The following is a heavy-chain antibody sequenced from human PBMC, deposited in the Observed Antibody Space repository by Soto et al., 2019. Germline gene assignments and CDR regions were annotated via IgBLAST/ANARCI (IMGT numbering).Heavy chain of an antibody. CDR1: GFTFSSSG. D-gene: IGHD3-10*01. CDR2: IWYDGSNK. V-gene: IGHV3-33*01. Sequence: GGSLRLSCAASGFTFSSSGMHWVRQAPGKGLEKVAVIWYDGSNKYYADTVKGRFTISRDNSKNTLYLQMNSLGAEDTYVYYCDRDSTMLRGGISHPDYWGRGTLVTVSS. J-gene: IGHJ4*02. CDR3: DRDSTMLRGGISHPDY.